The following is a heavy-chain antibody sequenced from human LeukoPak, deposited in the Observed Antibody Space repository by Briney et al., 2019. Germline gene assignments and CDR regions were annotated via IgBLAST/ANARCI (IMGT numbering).Heavy chain of an antibody. CDR2: IYYSGST. V-gene: IGHV4-59*08. D-gene: IGHD3-3*01. CDR3: AGSFWSGYYFDY. CDR1: GGSISSYY. Sequence: PSETLSLTCTVSGGSISSYYWSWIRQPPGKGLEWIGYIYYSGSTNYNPSLKSRVTISVDTSKNQFSLKLSSVTAADTAVYYCAGSFWSGYYFDYWGQGTLVTVSS. J-gene: IGHJ4*02.